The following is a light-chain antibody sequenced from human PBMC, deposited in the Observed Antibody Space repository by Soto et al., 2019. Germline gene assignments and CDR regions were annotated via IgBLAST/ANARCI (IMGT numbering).Light chain of an antibody. CDR2: DTS. CDR1: QSVSSY. Sequence: EIVLTQSPATLSLSPGERATLSCRASQSVSSYLAWYQKKPGQAPRLLIYDTSNRATGIPARFSGSGSGTDFTLTISSLEPEDFAVYYCLHRNNWAWTFGQGTKVDIK. V-gene: IGKV3-11*01. J-gene: IGKJ1*01. CDR3: LHRNNWAWT.